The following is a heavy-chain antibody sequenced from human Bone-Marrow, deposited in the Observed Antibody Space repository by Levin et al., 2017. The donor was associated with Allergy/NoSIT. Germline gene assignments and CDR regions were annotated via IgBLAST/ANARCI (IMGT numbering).Heavy chain of an antibody. J-gene: IGHJ3*02. CDR2: INHSGST. Sequence: SETLSLTCAVYGGSFSGYYWSWIRQPPGKGLEWIGEINHSGSTNYNPSLKSRVTISVDSSKNQFSLKLSSVTAADTAVYYCARATGGWYGSAFDIWGQGTMVTVSS. V-gene: IGHV4-34*01. CDR3: ARATGGWYGSAFDI. CDR1: GGSFSGYY. D-gene: IGHD6-19*01.